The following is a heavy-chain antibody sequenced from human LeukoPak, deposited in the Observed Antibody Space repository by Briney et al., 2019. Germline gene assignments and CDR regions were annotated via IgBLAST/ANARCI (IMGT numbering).Heavy chain of an antibody. CDR1: GGTFSSYA. D-gene: IGHD2-2*03. Sequence: SVKVSCKASGGTFSSYAISWVRQAPGQGLEWMGGIIPIFGTANYAQKFQGRVTITTDESTSTACMELSSLRSEDTAVYYCARGGYCSSTSCSIYFQHWGQGTLVTVSS. CDR2: IIPIFGTA. V-gene: IGHV1-69*05. J-gene: IGHJ1*01. CDR3: ARGGYCSSTSCSIYFQH.